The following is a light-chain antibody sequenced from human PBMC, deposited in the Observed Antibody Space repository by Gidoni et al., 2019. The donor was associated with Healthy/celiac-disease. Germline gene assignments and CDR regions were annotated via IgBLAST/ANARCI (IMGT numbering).Light chain of an antibody. CDR1: QSVSSSY. CDR2: GAS. V-gene: IGKV3-20*01. J-gene: IGKJ1*01. Sequence: IVLTQSPGTLSLSPGERATLSCRASQSVSSSYLAWYQQKPGQAPRLLIYGASSRATGIPDRFSGSGSGTDFTFTISRLEPEDFAVYYCQQYGSSPPWTFGQGTKVE. CDR3: QQYGSSPPWT.